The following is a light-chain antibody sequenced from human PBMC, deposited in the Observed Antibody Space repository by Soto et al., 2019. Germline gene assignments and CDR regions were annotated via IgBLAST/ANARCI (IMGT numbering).Light chain of an antibody. CDR1: SSDVGGYNF. CDR3: SSYTSSSTRV. J-gene: IGLJ1*01. CDR2: EVS. V-gene: IGLV2-14*01. Sequence: QSVLTQPASVSGSPGQSITISCTGTSSDVGGYNFVSWYQQHPGKVPKLLIYEVSDRPSGVSNRFSGSKSGNTASLTISGLQAEDEGDYYCSSYTSSSTRVFGTGTKVTVL.